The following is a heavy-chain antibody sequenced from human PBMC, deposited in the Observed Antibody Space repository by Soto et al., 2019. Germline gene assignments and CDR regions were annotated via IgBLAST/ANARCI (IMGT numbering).Heavy chain of an antibody. CDR3: ARGPRVSSTGTVAH. V-gene: IGHV3-74*01. Sequence: SGGSLRLSCAVSGFPFSAYWMHWVRQGPGKGLTWVSRISDDVSTATYADSVKGRFVISRDNAKNSLYLEMNTLRADDSGLYYCARGPRVSSTGTVAHWGRGNLLTVSS. J-gene: IGHJ4*02. CDR1: GFPFSAYW. CDR2: ISDDVSTA. D-gene: IGHD1-1*01.